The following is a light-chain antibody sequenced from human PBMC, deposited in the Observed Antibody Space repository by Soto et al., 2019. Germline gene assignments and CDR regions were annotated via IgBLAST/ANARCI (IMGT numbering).Light chain of an antibody. J-gene: IGKJ1*01. V-gene: IGKV4-1*01. CDR2: WAS. CDR1: QSILDRSKNKYY. CDR3: QQYYTSPLT. Sequence: DIVMTQSPDSLAVSLGERATFNCKSSQSILDRSKNKYYLAWYQQKSGQPPKLLIYWASLRESGVPDRFTGSGSGTDFTLTISSLQAEDVAVYYCQQYYTSPLTFGQGTKVEI.